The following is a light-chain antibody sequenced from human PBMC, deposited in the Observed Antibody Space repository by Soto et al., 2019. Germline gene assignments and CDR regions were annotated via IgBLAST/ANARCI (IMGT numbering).Light chain of an antibody. Sequence: DIQMTQSPSSLSASVGDRVTITCRAIQGISNYLSWHQQKPGKVPKLLIYAASTLQSGVPSRFSGSGSGTDFTLTISSLQPEDVATYYCQKYDTAPPWEFGQGTKWIS. CDR3: QKYDTAPPWE. J-gene: IGKJ1*01. CDR2: AAS. V-gene: IGKV1-27*01. CDR1: QGISNY.